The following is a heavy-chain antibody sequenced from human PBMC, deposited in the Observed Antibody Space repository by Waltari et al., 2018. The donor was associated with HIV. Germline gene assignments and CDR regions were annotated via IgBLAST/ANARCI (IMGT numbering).Heavy chain of an antibody. CDR3: ARANVFLRFGEFSNYGMDV. Sequence: EVRLVESWGALVQRGESVSISCAASGFKFGKSWLLWVRQAPGKGLGWVSRINTDVTTTTYADPLRGRFTISRDNAKNPLDLQMNSLKADDTAVYYCARANVFLRFGEFSNYGMDVWGQGTMVTVSS. CDR1: GFKFGKSW. V-gene: IGHV3-74*01. CDR2: INTDVTTT. J-gene: IGHJ6*02. D-gene: IGHD3-10*01.